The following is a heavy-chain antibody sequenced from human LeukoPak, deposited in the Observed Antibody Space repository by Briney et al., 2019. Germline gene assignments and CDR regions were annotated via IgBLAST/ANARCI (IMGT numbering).Heavy chain of an antibody. V-gene: IGHV3-21*01. Sequence: GGSLRLSCAASGFTFSSYSMNWVRQAPGKGLEWVSSISSSSSYIYYADSVKGRFTISRDNAKNSLYLQMNSLRAEDTAVYYCARDRVVYCTNGVCYGPYYYYYGMDVWGQGTTVTVSS. CDR3: ARDRVVYCTNGVCYGPYYYYYGMDV. CDR1: GFTFSSYS. CDR2: ISSSSSYI. J-gene: IGHJ6*02. D-gene: IGHD2-8*01.